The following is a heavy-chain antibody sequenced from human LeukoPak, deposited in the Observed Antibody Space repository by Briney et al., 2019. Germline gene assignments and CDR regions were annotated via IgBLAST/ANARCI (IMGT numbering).Heavy chain of an antibody. J-gene: IGHJ3*02. CDR3: ARVPICSSTSCYPVPPYTHDAFDI. Sequence: ASVKVSCKASGYTFTSYDINWVRQATGQGLEWMGWMNPNSGNTGYAQKFQGRVTITRNTSISTAYMELSSLRSEDTAVYYCARVPICSSTSCYPVPPYTHDAFDIWGQGTMVTVSS. V-gene: IGHV1-8*03. CDR2: MNPNSGNT. CDR1: GYTFTSYD. D-gene: IGHD2-2*01.